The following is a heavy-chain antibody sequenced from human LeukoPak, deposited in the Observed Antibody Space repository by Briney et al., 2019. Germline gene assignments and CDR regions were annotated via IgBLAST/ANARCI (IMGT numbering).Heavy chain of an antibody. CDR3: ARDQELIAFDI. Sequence: GGSLRLSCAASGFTFSSYSMNWVRQAPGKGLEWVSSISSSSSYIYYADSVKGRFTISRDNAKNSLYLQMNSLRAEDTAVYYCARDQELIAFDIWGQATMVTVSS. CDR1: GFTFSSYS. D-gene: IGHD3-10*01. J-gene: IGHJ3*02. V-gene: IGHV3-21*01. CDR2: ISSSSSYI.